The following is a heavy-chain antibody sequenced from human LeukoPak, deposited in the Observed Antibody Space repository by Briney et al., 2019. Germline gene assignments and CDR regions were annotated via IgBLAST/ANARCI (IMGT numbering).Heavy chain of an antibody. CDR3: AHIYYHGSESYGDF. CDR1: GFIFSNYG. CDR2: VQNDVTTK. D-gene: IGHD3-10*01. Sequence: GGSLRLSCAASGFIFSNYGMHWIRQAPGKGLEWVAFVQNDVTTKYYADSVKGRFTISRDNSKNTLYLQMNTLRAEDTAVYYCAHIYYHGSESYGDFWGQGTLVTVSS. J-gene: IGHJ4*02. V-gene: IGHV3-30*02.